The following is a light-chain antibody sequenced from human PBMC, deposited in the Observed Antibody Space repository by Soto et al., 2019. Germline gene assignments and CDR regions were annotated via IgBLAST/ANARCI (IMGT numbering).Light chain of an antibody. J-gene: IGKJ3*01. Sequence: EIVLTQSPGTLSLSPGEGATLSCRASQSVGSNFLAWYQQKPGQAPRLLIHGASIRATGIPDRFSGSGSGTDFTLTISRLEPEDFAVYYCQQYGGSFTFGPGTKVDVK. V-gene: IGKV3-20*01. CDR2: GAS. CDR1: QSVGSNF. CDR3: QQYGGSFT.